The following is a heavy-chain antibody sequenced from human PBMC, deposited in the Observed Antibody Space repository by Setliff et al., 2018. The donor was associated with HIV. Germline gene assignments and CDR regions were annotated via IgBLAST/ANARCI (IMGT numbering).Heavy chain of an antibody. D-gene: IGHD6-13*01. Sequence: PSETLSLTCSVSGGSISISDWSWIRQPPGKGLEWIGCIYTSGNTNYDPSLKSRVTISVDTSKNQFSLKLTSVTAADTAVYYCARVYSRSWFFFDHWGQGILVTVS. CDR1: GGSISISD. J-gene: IGHJ4*02. CDR3: ARVYSRSWFFFDH. CDR2: IYTSGNT. V-gene: IGHV4-4*09.